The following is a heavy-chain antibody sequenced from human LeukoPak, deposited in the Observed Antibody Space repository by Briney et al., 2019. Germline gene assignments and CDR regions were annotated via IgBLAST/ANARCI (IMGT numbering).Heavy chain of an antibody. V-gene: IGHV3-23*01. D-gene: IGHD3-9*01. CDR2: LSTSTTRT. J-gene: IGHJ4*02. Sequence: GGSLRLSCAASGFTFGSYAMSWVRQAPGKGLEWVSTLSTSTTRTYYADSVKGRFTISRDNSKRTLYLQMNSLRAEDTAVYYCAKDSGVLRHFDWLSYFDYWGQGTLVTVSS. CDR3: AKDSGVLRHFDWLSYFDY. CDR1: GFTFGSYA.